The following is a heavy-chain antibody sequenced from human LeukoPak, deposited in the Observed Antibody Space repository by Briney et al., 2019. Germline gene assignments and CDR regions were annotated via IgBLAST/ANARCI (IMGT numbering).Heavy chain of an antibody. CDR1: GGSISSSNW. J-gene: IGHJ5*02. V-gene: IGHV4-4*02. D-gene: IGHD2-2*01. CDR2: IYHSGGT. Sequence: PSGTLSLTCAVSGGSISSSNWWSWVRQPPGQGLEWIGEIYHSGGTNYNPSLKSRVTISVDKSKNQFSLKLSSVTAADTAVYYCARIMGRGYCSSTSCRGDWFDPWGQGTLVTVSS. CDR3: ARIMGRGYCSSTSCRGDWFDP.